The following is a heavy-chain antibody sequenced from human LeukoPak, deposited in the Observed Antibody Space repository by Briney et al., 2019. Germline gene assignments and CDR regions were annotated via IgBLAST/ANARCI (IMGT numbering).Heavy chain of an antibody. V-gene: IGHV4-4*02. D-gene: IGHD6-19*01. J-gene: IGHJ4*02. CDR2: IYHSGST. Sequence: PSETLSLTCTVSGGSISSSNWWSWVRQPPGKGLEWIGEIYHSGSTNYNPSLKSRVTISVDKSKNQFSLKLSSVTAADTAVYYCASPQGLGGGFDYWGQGTLVTVSS. CDR3: ASPQGLGGGFDY. CDR1: GGSISSSNW.